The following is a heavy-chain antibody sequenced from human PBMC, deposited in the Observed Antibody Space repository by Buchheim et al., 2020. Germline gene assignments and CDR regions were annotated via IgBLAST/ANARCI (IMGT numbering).Heavy chain of an antibody. D-gene: IGHD2-2*02. CDR1: GFTFSSYG. CDR3: AKNRDPYLYLREFDY. V-gene: IGHV3-30*18. J-gene: IGHJ4*02. CDR2: ISYDGNKK. Sequence: QVQLVESGGGVVQTGRSLRLSCAASGFTFSSYGMHWVRQAPGKGLEWVALISYDGNKKYFADSVQGRFTISRDNSKNMLYLQMSSLKTEDTAIYYCAKNRDPYLYLREFDYWGQGTL.